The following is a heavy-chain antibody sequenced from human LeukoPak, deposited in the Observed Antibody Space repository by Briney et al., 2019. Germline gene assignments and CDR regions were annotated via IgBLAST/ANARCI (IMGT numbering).Heavy chain of an antibody. CDR1: GASFSAYY. J-gene: IGHJ4*02. CDR2: INHTGIT. CDR3: ARRTRFGDFIDY. V-gene: IGHV4-34*01. Sequence: SETLSLTCAVSGASFSAYYWSWIRQPPEKGLEWLGEINHTGITAYTPSLKSRVTISVDTSKNQFSLRLSSVTAADSAVYYCARRTRFGDFIDYWGQGTLVTVSS. D-gene: IGHD3-10*01.